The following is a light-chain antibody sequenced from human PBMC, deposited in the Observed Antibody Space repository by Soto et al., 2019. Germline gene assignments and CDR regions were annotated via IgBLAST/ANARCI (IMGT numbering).Light chain of an antibody. CDR2: GAS. V-gene: IGKV3-20*01. Sequence: EIVLTQSPATLSLSPGERATLSCRASQSVSSYLAWYQQKPGQAPRLLIYGASSRATGIPDRFSGSGSGTDFTLTISRLEPEDFAMYYCQQYGSSPIHFGQGTKLEIK. CDR3: QQYGSSPIH. J-gene: IGKJ2*01. CDR1: QSVSSY.